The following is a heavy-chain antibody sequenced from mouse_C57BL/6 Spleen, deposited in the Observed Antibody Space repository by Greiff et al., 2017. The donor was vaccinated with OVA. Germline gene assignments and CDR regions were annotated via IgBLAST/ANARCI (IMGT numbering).Heavy chain of an antibody. D-gene: IGHD1-1*01. V-gene: IGHV1-59*01. J-gene: IGHJ2*01. Sequence: QVQLQQPGAELVRPGTSVKLSCKASGYTFTSYWMHWVKQRPGQGLEWIGVIDPSDSYTNYNQKFKGKATLTVDTSSSTAYMQLSSLTSEDSAVYYCARIPITTVVATDLHCDYWGQGTTLTGSS. CDR2: IDPSDSYT. CDR1: GYTFTSYW. CDR3: ARIPITTVVATDLHCDY.